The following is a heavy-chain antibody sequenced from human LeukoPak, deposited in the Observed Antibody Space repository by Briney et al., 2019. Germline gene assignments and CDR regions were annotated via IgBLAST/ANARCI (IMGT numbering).Heavy chain of an antibody. CDR1: GGSISSGGYY. Sequence: NPSETLSLTCTVSGGSISSGGYYWSWIRQHPRKGLEWIGYIYYSGSTYYNPSLKSRVTISVDTSKNQFSLKLSSVTAADTAVYYCATPTTVTDDAFDIWGQGTMVTVSS. D-gene: IGHD4-17*01. CDR2: IYYSGST. V-gene: IGHV4-31*03. CDR3: ATPTTVTDDAFDI. J-gene: IGHJ3*02.